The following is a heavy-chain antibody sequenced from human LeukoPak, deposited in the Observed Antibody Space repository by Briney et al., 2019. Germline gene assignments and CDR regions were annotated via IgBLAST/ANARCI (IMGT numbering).Heavy chain of an antibody. J-gene: IGHJ4*02. CDR2: ISYDGSNK. CDR1: GFTFSSYA. Sequence: PGGSLRLSCAASGFTFSSYAMHWVRQAPGKGLEWVAVISYDGSNKYYADSVKGRFTISRDNSKNTLYLQMNSLRAEDTAVYYCAREGEWLLLGYYFDYWGQGTLVTASS. D-gene: IGHD3-22*01. V-gene: IGHV3-30*04. CDR3: AREGEWLLLGYYFDY.